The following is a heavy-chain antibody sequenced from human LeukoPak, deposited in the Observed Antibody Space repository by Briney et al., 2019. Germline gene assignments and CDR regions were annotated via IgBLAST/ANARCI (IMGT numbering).Heavy chain of an antibody. CDR1: GFTFSRFI. J-gene: IGHJ4*02. Sequence: PGGSLRLSCAASGFTFSRFIMNWVRQARGKGLEWVSGISGSDSSTYYADFVKGRFIISRDNSKNTLYLQMNSLRADDTAVYYCAKGGGWLYYFDYWGQGTLVTVSS. D-gene: IGHD4-23*01. V-gene: IGHV3-23*01. CDR2: ISGSDSST. CDR3: AKGGGWLYYFDY.